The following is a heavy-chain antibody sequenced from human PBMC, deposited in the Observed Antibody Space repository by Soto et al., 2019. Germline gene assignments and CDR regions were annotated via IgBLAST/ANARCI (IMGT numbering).Heavy chain of an antibody. V-gene: IGHV3-7*01. CDR3: VRDGSSGWHLDS. D-gene: IGHD6-19*01. Sequence: EVQLVESGGGLVQPGGSLRLSCEASGFTFSTYWMSWVRQAPGKGLEWVANIRQDGGGKYLVDSVQGRLSITRDNAENSRYLQMNSLRGEDTAVYYCVRDGSSGWHLDSWGQGNLVTLSS. CDR1: GFTFSTYW. CDR2: IRQDGGGK. J-gene: IGHJ4*02.